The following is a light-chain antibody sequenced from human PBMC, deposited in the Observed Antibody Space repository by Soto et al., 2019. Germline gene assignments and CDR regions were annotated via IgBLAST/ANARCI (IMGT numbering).Light chain of an antibody. CDR3: LQPPHFPST. V-gene: IGKV2-24*01. CDR2: KIS. CDR1: QSLVNGDGNTY. Sequence: DIVLTQTPLSSPVTLGQPASISCRSSQSLVNGDGNTYLSWLQQRPGQPPRLLFYKISNRFSGEPDRFRDSEAGTAFTLNISRVEAADVGVYYCLQPPHFPSTFGQGPKLPIK. J-gene: IGKJ2*01.